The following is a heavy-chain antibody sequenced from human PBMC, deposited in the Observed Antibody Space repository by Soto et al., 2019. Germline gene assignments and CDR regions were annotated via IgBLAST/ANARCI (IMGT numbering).Heavy chain of an antibody. CDR1: GFTFSSYA. Sequence: GGSLRLSCAASGFTFSSYAMHWVRQAPGKGLEWVAVISYDGSNKYYADSVKGRFTISRDNSKNTLYLQMNSLRAEDTAVYYCARDGGFSSSEVFALDYWGQGTLVTVSS. D-gene: IGHD6-6*01. V-gene: IGHV3-30-3*01. J-gene: IGHJ4*02. CDR2: ISYDGSNK. CDR3: ARDGGFSSSEVFALDY.